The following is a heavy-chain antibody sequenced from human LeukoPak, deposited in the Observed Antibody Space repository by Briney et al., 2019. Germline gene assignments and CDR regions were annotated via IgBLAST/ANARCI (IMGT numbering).Heavy chain of an antibody. D-gene: IGHD1-7*01. CDR2: IGDSGNT. V-gene: IGHV4-59*08. CDR3: VRHGLPDWSYDY. Sequence: PSETLSLTCAVSGGSIRSYYWSWFRQPPGKGLGWIGYIGDSGNTRYNPSLEGRVTISVDTSKSQFSLKLNSAAAADTAVYYCVRHGLPDWSYDYWGQGKLVTVSS. CDR1: GGSIRSYY. J-gene: IGHJ4*02.